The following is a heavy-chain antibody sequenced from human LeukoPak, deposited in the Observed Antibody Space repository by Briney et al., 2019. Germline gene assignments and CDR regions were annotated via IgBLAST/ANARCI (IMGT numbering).Heavy chain of an antibody. CDR2: INTYNGNT. V-gene: IGHV1-18*01. Sequence: GASVKVSCKASGYTFTSYGISWVRQAPGQGLEWMGWINTYNGNTNYAQKFQGRLTMTTETSTSTAYMELRSLRSDDTAVYYCARDLGYCSSTTCYRKYFDYWGQGTLVTVSS. J-gene: IGHJ4*02. CDR3: ARDLGYCSSTTCYRKYFDY. D-gene: IGHD2-2*02. CDR1: GYTFTSYG.